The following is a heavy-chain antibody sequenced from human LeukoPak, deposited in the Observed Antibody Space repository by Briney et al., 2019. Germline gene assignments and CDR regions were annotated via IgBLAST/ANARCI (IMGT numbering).Heavy chain of an antibody. Sequence: GASVKVSCKASGYTFTSYGTSWVRQAPGQGLEWMGWISAYNGNTNYAQKLQGRVTMTTDTSTSTAYMELRSLRSDDTAVYYCARGDPYDFYYYYYMDVWGKGTTVTVSS. CDR2: ISAYNGNT. D-gene: IGHD3-3*01. J-gene: IGHJ6*03. V-gene: IGHV1-18*01. CDR1: GYTFTSYG. CDR3: ARGDPYDFYYYYYMDV.